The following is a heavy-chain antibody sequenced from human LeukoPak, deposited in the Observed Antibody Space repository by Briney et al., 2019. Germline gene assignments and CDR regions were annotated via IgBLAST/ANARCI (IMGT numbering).Heavy chain of an antibody. CDR3: ATAYNYGRDAFDI. J-gene: IGHJ3*02. Sequence: GASVKVSCKASGYTFTSYYMHWVRQAPGQGDEWMGIINPSGGSTSYAQKFQGRVTMTRDTSTSTVYMELSSLRSEDTAVYYCATAYNYGRDAFDIWGQGTMVTVSS. CDR2: INPSGGST. CDR1: GYTFTSYY. D-gene: IGHD5-18*01. V-gene: IGHV1-46*01.